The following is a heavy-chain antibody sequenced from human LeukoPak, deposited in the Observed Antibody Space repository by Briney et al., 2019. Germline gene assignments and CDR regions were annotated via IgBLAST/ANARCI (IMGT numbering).Heavy chain of an antibody. V-gene: IGHV3-30*19. J-gene: IGHJ4*02. CDR2: ISYDGSNK. CDR1: GFTFSSYG. CDR3: ARGRAAAVPFDY. Sequence: GRSLRLSCAASGFTFSSYGMHWVRQAPGKGLEWVAAISYDGSNKYYADSVKGRFTISRDNSKNTLYLQMNSLSPEDTAVYYCARGRAAAVPFDYWGQGTLVTVSS. D-gene: IGHD6-13*01.